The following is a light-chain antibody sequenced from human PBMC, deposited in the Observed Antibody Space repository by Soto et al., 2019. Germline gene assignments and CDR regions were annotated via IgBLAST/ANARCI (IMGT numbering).Light chain of an antibody. J-gene: IGKJ1*01. CDR3: QQYAGSPWP. V-gene: IGKV3-20*01. CDR2: GAS. CDR1: QSVTSSY. Sequence: EIGWTQSPGTLSLYPGERATLACRASQSVTSSYLAWYQRKPGQAPRLLIYGASSRATGIPDRFSGSGSRTDVTLTISRLQPEDFAVYYCQQYAGSPWPCGQETQVEIK.